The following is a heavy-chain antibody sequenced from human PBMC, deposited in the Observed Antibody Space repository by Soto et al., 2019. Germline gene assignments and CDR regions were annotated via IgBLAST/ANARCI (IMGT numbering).Heavy chain of an antibody. CDR1: GFTVSSNY. CDR2: IYSGGST. D-gene: IGHD3-10*01. CDR3: ARDKYYGSHFDY. J-gene: IGHJ4*02. Sequence: PGGSLTLSCAASGFTVSSNYMSWVRQAPGKGLEWVSVIYSGGSTYYADSVKGRFTISRDNSKNTLYLQMNSLRAEDTAVYYCARDKYYGSHFDYWGQGTLVTVSS. V-gene: IGHV3-66*01.